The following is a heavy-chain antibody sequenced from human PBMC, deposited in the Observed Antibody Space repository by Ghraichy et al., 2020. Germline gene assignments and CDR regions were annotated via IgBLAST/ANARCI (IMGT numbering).Heavy chain of an antibody. CDR1: GFTFSSFA. Sequence: GGSLRLSCSASGFTFSSFAMHWVRQAPGKGLEYVSAISSNGGSTYNADSVKGRFTISRDNSKNTLYLQMSSLRAEDTAVYYCVKGYYSSSWSYFDYWGQGTLVTVSS. J-gene: IGHJ4*02. CDR2: ISSNGGST. D-gene: IGHD6-13*01. V-gene: IGHV3-64D*06. CDR3: VKGYYSSSWSYFDY.